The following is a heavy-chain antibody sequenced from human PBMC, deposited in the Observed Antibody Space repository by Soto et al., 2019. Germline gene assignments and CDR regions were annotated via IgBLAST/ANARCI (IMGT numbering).Heavy chain of an antibody. CDR3: ARKLDCSSTSCYGGYYYYYGMDV. CDR2: INHSGST. J-gene: IGHJ6*02. D-gene: IGHD2-2*01. V-gene: IGHV4-34*01. CDR1: GGSFSGYY. Sequence: SETLSLTCAVYGGSFSGYYWSWIRQPPGKGLEWIGEINHSGSTNYNPSLKSRVTISVDTSKNQFSLKLSSVTAADTAVYYCARKLDCSSTSCYGGYYYYYGMDVWGQGTTVTVSS.